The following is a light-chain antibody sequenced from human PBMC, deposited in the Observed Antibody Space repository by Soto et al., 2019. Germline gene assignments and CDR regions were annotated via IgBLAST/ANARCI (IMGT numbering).Light chain of an antibody. CDR2: NSN. Sequence: QSVLSQPPSASGTPGQTVIISCSGSRSDIGSNFVNWYQHLPGTAPKLLINNSNQRPSGVPDRFSGSKSGTSASLPISVLQSEDEADYYCAAWDDSLTGHVFGTGTKVTVL. CDR1: RSDIGSNF. V-gene: IGLV1-44*01. CDR3: AAWDDSLTGHV. J-gene: IGLJ1*01.